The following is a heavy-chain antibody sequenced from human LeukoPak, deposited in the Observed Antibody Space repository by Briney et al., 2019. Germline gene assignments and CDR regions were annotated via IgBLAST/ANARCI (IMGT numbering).Heavy chain of an antibody. D-gene: IGHD6-13*01. CDR2: ISGSGGST. CDR3: AKGGSNWPNDYGMDV. V-gene: IGHV3-23*01. Sequence: GGSLRLSCTASGVTLSSYAMSWVRQAPGKGLERVSAISGSGGSTYYADSVKGRFTISRDNSKNTLYLQMNSLRAEDTAVYYCAKGGSNWPNDYGMDVWGQGTTVTVSS. J-gene: IGHJ6*02. CDR1: GVTLSSYA.